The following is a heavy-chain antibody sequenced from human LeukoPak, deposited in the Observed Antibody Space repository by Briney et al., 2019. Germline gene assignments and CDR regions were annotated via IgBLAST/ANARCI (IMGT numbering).Heavy chain of an antibody. V-gene: IGHV3-53*01. J-gene: IGHJ4*02. CDR2: IYGGGST. D-gene: IGHD6-13*01. CDR1: GITVSNNY. Sequence: GGSLRLSCAASGITVSNNYMSWVRQAPGKGLEWVSVIYGGGSTYYTDSVRGRFTISRDNSRNTLYLQMNSLRAEDTAVYYCAKDVLARYSSIWYYFDYWGQGILVTVSS. CDR3: AKDVLARYSSIWYYFDY.